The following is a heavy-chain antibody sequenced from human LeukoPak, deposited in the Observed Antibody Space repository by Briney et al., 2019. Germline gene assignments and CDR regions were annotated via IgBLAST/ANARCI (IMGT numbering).Heavy chain of an antibody. CDR3: ARTDSSGYYN. CDR2: IYYSGST. J-gene: IGHJ4*02. CDR1: GGSISSYY. V-gene: IGHV4-30-4*08. Sequence: SETLSLTCTVSGGSISSYYWSWIRQPPGKGLEWIGYIYYSGSTYYNPSLKSRVTISVDTSKNQFSLKLSSVTAADTAVYYCARTDSSGYYNWGQGTLVTVSS. D-gene: IGHD3-22*01.